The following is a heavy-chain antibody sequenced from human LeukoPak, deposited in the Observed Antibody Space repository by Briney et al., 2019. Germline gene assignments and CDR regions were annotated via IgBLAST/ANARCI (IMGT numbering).Heavy chain of an antibody. CDR2: ISSTGGTT. V-gene: IGHV3-23*01. D-gene: IGHD4-17*01. CDR1: GITFSSYS. Sequence: GGTLRLSCAASGITFSSYSMSWVRQAPGKGLEWVSSISSTGGTTYYADSVKGRFTISRDNSKNTLYLQMNSLRAEDTAVYYCAKEIWPTVTTPGWTYFDYWGQGALVTVSS. J-gene: IGHJ4*02. CDR3: AKEIWPTVTTPGWTYFDY.